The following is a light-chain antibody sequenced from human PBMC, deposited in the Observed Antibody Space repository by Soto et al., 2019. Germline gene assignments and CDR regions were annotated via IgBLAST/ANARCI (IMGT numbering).Light chain of an antibody. J-gene: IGKJ2*01. CDR1: QSISTY. Sequence: DIQMTQSPSSLSASVGDRVTITCRANQSISTYLNWYQQKPGKAPKLLIYAASNLQSGVSSRFSGSGSGTAFTLTISSLQPADFATYCGQQRYSIPPSTFGRGTKLEIK. CDR3: QQRYSIPPST. V-gene: IGKV1-39*01. CDR2: AAS.